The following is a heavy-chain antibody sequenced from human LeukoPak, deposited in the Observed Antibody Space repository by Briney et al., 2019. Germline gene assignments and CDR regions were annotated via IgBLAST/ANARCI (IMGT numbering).Heavy chain of an antibody. CDR1: GGSISSYY. D-gene: IGHD7-27*01. V-gene: IGHV4-59*12. CDR3: AREPLGIRWFDP. CDR2: IYYSGST. J-gene: IGHJ5*02. Sequence: SETLSLTCTVSGGSISSYYWSWIRQPPGKGLEWIGYIYYSGSTNYNPSLKSRVTISVDTSKNQFSLKLSSVTAADTAVYYCAREPLGIRWFDPWGQGTLVTVSS.